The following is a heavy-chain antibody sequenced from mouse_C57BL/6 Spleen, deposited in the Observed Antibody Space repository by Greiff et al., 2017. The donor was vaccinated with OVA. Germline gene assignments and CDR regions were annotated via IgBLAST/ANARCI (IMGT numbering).Heavy chain of an antibody. CDR1: GYTFTDYN. CDR3: ARSGRLRRRFSFAY. D-gene: IGHD2-4*01. V-gene: IGHV1-18*01. J-gene: IGHJ3*01. Sequence: VQLQQSGPELVKPGASVKIPCKASGYTFTDYNMDWVKQSHGKSLEWIGDINPNNGGTIYNQKFKGKATLTVDKSSSTAYMELRSLTSEDTAVYYCARSGRLRRRFSFAYWGQGTLVTVSA. CDR2: INPNNGGT.